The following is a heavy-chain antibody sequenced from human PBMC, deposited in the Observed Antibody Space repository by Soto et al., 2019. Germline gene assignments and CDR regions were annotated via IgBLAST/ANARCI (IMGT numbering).Heavy chain of an antibody. CDR2: IYYSGSI. D-gene: IGHD5-12*01. CDR1: GGSISSYY. J-gene: IGHJ4*02. CDR3: ARGYSGYGYFFDY. V-gene: IGHV4-59*01. Sequence: SETLSLTCSVSGGSISSYYWSWIRQPPGKGLEWIGYIYYSGSINYNPSLKSRVTISVDTSKNQFSLKLSSVTAADTAVYYCARGYSGYGYFFDYWGQGTLVTVSS.